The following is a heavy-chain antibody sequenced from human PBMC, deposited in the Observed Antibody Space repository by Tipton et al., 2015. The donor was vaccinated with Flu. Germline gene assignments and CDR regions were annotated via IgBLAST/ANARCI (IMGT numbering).Heavy chain of an antibody. D-gene: IGHD1-26*01. Sequence: SLRLSCAASGFTFSSYAMSWVRQAPGKGLEWVSAISGSGGSTYYADSVKGRFTISRDNSKNTLYLQMNSLRAEDTAVYYCARERSGSYRSESAFDIWGQGTMVTVSS. CDR3: ARERSGSYRSESAFDI. V-gene: IGHV3-23*01. CDR2: ISGSGGST. J-gene: IGHJ3*02. CDR1: GFTFSSYA.